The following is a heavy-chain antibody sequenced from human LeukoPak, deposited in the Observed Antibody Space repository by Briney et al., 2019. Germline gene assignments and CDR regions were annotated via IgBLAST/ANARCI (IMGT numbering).Heavy chain of an antibody. CDR2: ISAYNGNT. V-gene: IGHV1-18*01. CDR1: GYTFTSYG. J-gene: IGHJ3*02. CDR3: ASANQPVGACAFDI. Sequence: ASVKVSCKASGYTFTSYGISWVRQAPGQGRDWMGWISAYNGNTNYAQKLQGRVTMTTDTSTSTAYMELRSLRSDDTAVYYCASANQPVGACAFDIWGQGTMVTVSS. D-gene: IGHD1-26*01.